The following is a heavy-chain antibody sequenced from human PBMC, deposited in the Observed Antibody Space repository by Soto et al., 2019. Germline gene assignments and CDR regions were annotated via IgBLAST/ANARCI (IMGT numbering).Heavy chain of an antibody. Sequence: SETLSLTCTVSGGSISSGGYYWSWIRQHPGKGLECIGYIYSGGSTYYNPSLKSRVTISVDTPKNQFSLKLSSVTAADTAVYYCAKNWNWGSLVHWGQGTLVTVSS. J-gene: IGHJ4*02. CDR2: IYSGGST. D-gene: IGHD7-27*01. CDR1: GGSISSGGYY. CDR3: AKNWNWGSLVH. V-gene: IGHV4-31*03.